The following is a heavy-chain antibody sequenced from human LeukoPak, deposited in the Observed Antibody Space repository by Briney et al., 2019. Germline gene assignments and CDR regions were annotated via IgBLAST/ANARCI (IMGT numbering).Heavy chain of an antibody. D-gene: IGHD1-14*01. CDR3: ARWYPSRYAFDI. J-gene: IGHJ3*02. Sequence: SETLSLTCTVSSGSISSSNWWSWVRQPPGKGLEWIGEIYHSGSTNYNPSLKSRVTISVDKSKNQFSLKLSSVTAADTAVYYCARWYPSRYAFDIWGQGTMVTVSS. V-gene: IGHV4-4*02. CDR2: IYHSGST. CDR1: SGSISSSNW.